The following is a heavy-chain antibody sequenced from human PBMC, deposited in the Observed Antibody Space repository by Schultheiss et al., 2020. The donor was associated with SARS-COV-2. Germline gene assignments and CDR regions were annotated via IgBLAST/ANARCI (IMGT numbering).Heavy chain of an antibody. D-gene: IGHD6-25*01. CDR1: GGSISSGGYS. CDR3: ARGAASGQDWFDP. J-gene: IGHJ5*02. Sequence: SETLSLTCAVSGGSISSGGYSWSWIRQPPGKGLEWIGYIYYSGSTYYNPSLKSRVTISVDTSKGQFSLNLRSVTAADTAFYYCARGAASGQDWFDPWGQGTLVTVSS. V-gene: IGHV4-30-4*07. CDR2: IYYSGST.